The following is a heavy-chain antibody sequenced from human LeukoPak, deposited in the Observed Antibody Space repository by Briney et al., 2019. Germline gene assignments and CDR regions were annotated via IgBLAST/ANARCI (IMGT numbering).Heavy chain of an antibody. CDR3: ARRFSRFGEDLNWFDP. CDR2: IYPGDSDT. D-gene: IGHD3-3*01. V-gene: IGHV5-51*01. Sequence: GESLKISCKGSGYSFTSYWIGWVRQMPGKGLEWMGIIYPGDSDTRYSPSFQGQVTISADKSISTAYLQWSSLKASDTAMYYCARRFSRFGEDLNWFDPWGQGTLVTVSS. CDR1: GYSFTSYW. J-gene: IGHJ5*02.